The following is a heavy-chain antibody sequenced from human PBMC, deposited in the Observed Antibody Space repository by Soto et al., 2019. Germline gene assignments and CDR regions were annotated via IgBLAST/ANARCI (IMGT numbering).Heavy chain of an antibody. J-gene: IGHJ5*02. Sequence: SVKVSCKASGGTFSSYTISWVRQAPGQGLEWMGRIIPILGIANYAQKFQGRVTITADKSTSTAYMELSSLRSEDTAVYYCAREELELSPTGPIDPWGQGTLVTVSS. CDR1: GGTFSSYT. V-gene: IGHV1-69*04. CDR2: IIPILGIA. D-gene: IGHD1-7*01. CDR3: AREELELSPTGPIDP.